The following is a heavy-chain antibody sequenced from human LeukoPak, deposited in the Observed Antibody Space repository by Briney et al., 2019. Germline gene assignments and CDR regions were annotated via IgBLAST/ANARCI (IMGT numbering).Heavy chain of an antibody. CDR2: IYTSGST. D-gene: IGHD3-22*01. CDR1: GGSISSSSYY. V-gene: IGHV4-61*02. Sequence: SETLSLTCTVSGGSISSSSYYWTWIRQPAGKGLEWIGRIYTSGSTNYNPSLKSRVTISLDTSKNQFSLKLSSVTAADTAVYYCARRVRGYSDSSGYSDYFDYWGRGTLLTVSS. J-gene: IGHJ4*02. CDR3: ARRVRGYSDSSGYSDYFDY.